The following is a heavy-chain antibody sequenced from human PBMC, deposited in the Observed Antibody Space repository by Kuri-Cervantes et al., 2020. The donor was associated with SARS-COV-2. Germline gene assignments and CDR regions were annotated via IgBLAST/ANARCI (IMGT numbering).Heavy chain of an antibody. CDR1: GFTFSTYG. Sequence: GESLKISCAASGFTFSTYGMHWVRQAPGKGLEWVAVISYDGTNKYYADSVKCRFTISRDNPKNSLYLQMNSPRAEDTAVYYCLRVFSSGRLIDYWGQGTLVTVSS. CDR3: LRVFSSGRLIDY. D-gene: IGHD3-3*01. V-gene: IGHV3-30*03. J-gene: IGHJ4*02. CDR2: ISYDGTNK.